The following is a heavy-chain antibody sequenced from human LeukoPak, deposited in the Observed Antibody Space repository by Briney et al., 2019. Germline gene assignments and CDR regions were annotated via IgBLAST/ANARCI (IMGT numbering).Heavy chain of an antibody. CDR1: GDSVSSNSVT. V-gene: IGHV6-1*01. CDR2: TYYRSKWNN. D-gene: IGHD2-2*01. CDR3: ARRAPGARGFDY. Sequence: SQTLSLTCAISGDSVSSNSVTWNWIRQSLSRGLEWLGRTYYRSKWNNDYAPSVKSRITINPDTTKNQLSLQLNSVTPKDTAVYYCARRAPGARGFDYWGQGTLVTVSS. J-gene: IGHJ4*02.